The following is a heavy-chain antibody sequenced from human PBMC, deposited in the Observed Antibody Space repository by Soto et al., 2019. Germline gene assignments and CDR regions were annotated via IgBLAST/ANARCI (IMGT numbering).Heavy chain of an antibody. CDR2: MNPNSGNT. CDR3: AQAGGGYDLTSFGMDV. D-gene: IGHD5-12*01. Sequence: QVQLVQSGAEVKKPGASVKVSCKASGYTFTSYDINWVRQATGQGLEWMGWMNPNSGNTGYAQKFQGRVTMTRNTSISTDYMELSSLRSEDTAVYYCAQAGGGYDLTSFGMDVWGQGTTVIVSS. V-gene: IGHV1-8*01. CDR1: GYTFTSYD. J-gene: IGHJ6*02.